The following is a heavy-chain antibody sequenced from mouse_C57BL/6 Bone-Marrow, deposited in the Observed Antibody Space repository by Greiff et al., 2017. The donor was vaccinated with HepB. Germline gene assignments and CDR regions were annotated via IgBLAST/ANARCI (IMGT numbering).Heavy chain of an antibody. V-gene: IGHV1-59*01. J-gene: IGHJ3*01. CDR3: ARPITTVVAKGFAY. D-gene: IGHD1-1*01. CDR1: GYTFTSYW. CDR2: IDPSDSYT. Sequence: QVQLQQPGAELVRPGTSVKLSCKASGYTFTSYWMHWVKQRPGQGLEWIGVIDPSDSYTNYNQKFKGKATLTVDTSSSTAYMQLSSLTSEDSAVYYCARPITTVVAKGFAYWGQGTLVTVSA.